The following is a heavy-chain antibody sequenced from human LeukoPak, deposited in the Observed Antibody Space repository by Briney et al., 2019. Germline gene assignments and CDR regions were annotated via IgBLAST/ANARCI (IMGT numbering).Heavy chain of an antibody. CDR3: APYCSSTSCFNY. J-gene: IGHJ4*02. CDR1: GYTLTELS. D-gene: IGHD2-2*01. Sequence: GASVKVSCKISGYTLTELSMHWVRQAPGKGLEWMGGFDPEDGETIYAQKFQGRVTITADKSTSTAYMELSSLRSEDTAVYYCAPYCSSTSCFNYWGQGTLVTVSS. CDR2: FDPEDGET. V-gene: IGHV1-24*01.